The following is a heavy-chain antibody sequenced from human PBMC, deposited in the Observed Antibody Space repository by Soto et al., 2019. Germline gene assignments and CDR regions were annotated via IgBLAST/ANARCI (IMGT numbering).Heavy chain of an antibody. J-gene: IGHJ4*02. CDR3: ARENLLTHFDY. V-gene: IGHV4-30-4*01. CDR2: IYYSGGT. Sequence: TSETLSLTCTVSGGSISSGDYYWSWIRQPPGKGLEWIGYIYYSGGTYYNPSLKSRVTISVDTSKNQFSLKLSSVTAADTAVYYCARENLLTHFDYWGQGTLVTVSS. CDR1: GGSISSGDYY.